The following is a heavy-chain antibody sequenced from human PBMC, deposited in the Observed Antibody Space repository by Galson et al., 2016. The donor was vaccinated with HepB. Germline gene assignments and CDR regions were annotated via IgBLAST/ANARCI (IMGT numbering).Heavy chain of an antibody. J-gene: IGHJ2*01. CDR3: ARDRDATTDNWYFDL. CDR1: GGSISRYY. CDR2: INYTGST. V-gene: IGHV4-59*01. Sequence: ETLSLTCTVSGGSISRYYWSWIRQPPGKGLEWIGYINYTGSTKYNPSLKSRVTISVDTSKNQFSLKLSSVTAADTAVYYCARDRDATTDNWYFDLWGRGTLVGVSS. D-gene: IGHD1-14*01.